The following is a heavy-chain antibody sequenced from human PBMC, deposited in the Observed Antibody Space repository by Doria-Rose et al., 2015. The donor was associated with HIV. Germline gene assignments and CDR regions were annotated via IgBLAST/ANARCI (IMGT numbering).Heavy chain of an antibody. D-gene: IGHD6-13*01. CDR2: IFTDDER. CDR1: GVSLSSPGMG. CDR3: ARIKSSRWYHKYYFDF. J-gene: IGHJ4*02. V-gene: IGHV2-26*01. Sequence: SGPVLVKPTETLTLTCTVSGVSLSSPGMGVSWIRQPPGKALEWLANIFTDDERSYKTSLKIRLTIARGTSKSQVVLTMTDMDPVDTATYYCARIKSSRWYHKYYFDFWGRGTLVIVSA.